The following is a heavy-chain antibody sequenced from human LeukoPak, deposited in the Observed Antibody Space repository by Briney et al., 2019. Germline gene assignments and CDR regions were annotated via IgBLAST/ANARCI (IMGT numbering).Heavy chain of an antibody. D-gene: IGHD4-23*01. V-gene: IGHV1-69*04. J-gene: IGHJ3*02. CDR2: IIPILGIA. CDR1: GGTFSSYA. CDR3: ARGLTTVVTPGAFDI. Sequence: SVKVSCKASGGTFSSYAISWVRQAPGQGLEWMGRIIPILGIANYAQKFQGRVTITADKSTSTAYMELSSLRSEDTAVYYCARGLTTVVTPGAFDIWGQGTMVTVSS.